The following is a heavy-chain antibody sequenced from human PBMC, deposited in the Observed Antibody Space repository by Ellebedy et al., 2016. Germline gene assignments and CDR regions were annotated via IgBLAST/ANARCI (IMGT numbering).Heavy chain of an antibody. CDR3: AKDLCRSGGSCYSDY. V-gene: IGHV3-23*01. CDR2: VVGSGERT. Sequence: GGSLRLSCEASGFTFSSHAMSWVRQAPGKGPEWVAAVVGSGERTFYADSVKGRFTISRDNSKNTLYLQMNSLRAEDTAVYYCAKDLCRSGGSCYSDYWGQGTLVTVSS. D-gene: IGHD2-15*01. J-gene: IGHJ4*02. CDR1: GFTFSSHA.